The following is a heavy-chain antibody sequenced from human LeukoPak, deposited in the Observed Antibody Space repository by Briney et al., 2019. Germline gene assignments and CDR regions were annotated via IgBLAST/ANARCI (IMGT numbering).Heavy chain of an antibody. D-gene: IGHD6-6*01. V-gene: IGHV1-18*01. CDR3: ARETIAARALDAFDI. J-gene: IGHJ3*02. CDR1: GYTFTSYG. Sequence: ASVKVSCTASGYTFTSYGISWVRQAPGQGLEWMGWISAYNGNTNYAQKLQGRVTMTTDTSTSTAYMELRSLRSDDTAVYYCARETIAARALDAFDIWGQGTMVTVSS. CDR2: ISAYNGNT.